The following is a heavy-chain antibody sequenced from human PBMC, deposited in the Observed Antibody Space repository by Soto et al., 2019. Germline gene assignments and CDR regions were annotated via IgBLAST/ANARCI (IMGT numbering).Heavy chain of an antibody. V-gene: IGHV4-39*01. CDR2: INYSGST. CDR3: ARIYYDSDEHLHS. Sequence: SETLSLTCTVSGASISSSRYLWAWIRQSPGKGLEWIGNINYSGSTYYNPTLKSRVTISVDTSKNQFSLRLSSVTAADTALYYCARIYYDSDEHLHSWGPGTPVTVS. CDR1: GASISSSRYL. D-gene: IGHD3-16*01. J-gene: IGHJ4*02.